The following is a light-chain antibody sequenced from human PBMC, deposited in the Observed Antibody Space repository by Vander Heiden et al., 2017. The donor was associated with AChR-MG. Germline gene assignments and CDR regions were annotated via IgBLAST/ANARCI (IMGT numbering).Light chain of an antibody. CDR3: QSYDSSNHWV. Sequence: FMLTQPHSVSESPGKTVAISCPRSSGSSASNYVQGYQQRPGSAPTTVSDEDNQRPSGVPDRFSGSIDSSSNSASLTISGLKTEDEADYYCQSYDSSNHWVFGGGTKLTVI. CDR1: SGSSASNY. V-gene: IGLV6-57*03. CDR2: EDN. J-gene: IGLJ3*02.